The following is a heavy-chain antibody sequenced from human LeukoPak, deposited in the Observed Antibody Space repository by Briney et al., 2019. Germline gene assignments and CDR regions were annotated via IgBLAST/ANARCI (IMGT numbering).Heavy chain of an antibody. V-gene: IGHV4-30-2*01. Sequence: SQTLSITCAVSGGSISSGGYSWSWIRQPPGKGLEWIGYIYHSGSTYYNPSLKSRVTISVDRSKNQFSLKLSSVTAADTAVYYCARGTVSDAFDIWGQGTMVTVSS. CDR3: ARGTVSDAFDI. J-gene: IGHJ3*02. CDR1: GGSISSGGYS. D-gene: IGHD4-17*01. CDR2: IYHSGST.